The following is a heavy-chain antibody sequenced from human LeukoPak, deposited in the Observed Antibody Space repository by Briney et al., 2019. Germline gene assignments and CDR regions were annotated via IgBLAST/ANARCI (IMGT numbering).Heavy chain of an antibody. J-gene: IGHJ4*02. D-gene: IGHD6-13*01. V-gene: IGHV1-18*04. CDR1: GYTFTDYY. CDR3: ARGGRAGTRFNY. CDR2: ISAYNGNT. Sequence: ASVKVSCKTSGYTFTDYYMFWVRQAPGQGLEWMGWISAYNGNTNYAQKLQGRVTMTTDTSTSTAYMELRSLRSDDTAVYYCARGGRAGTRFNYWGQGTLVTVSS.